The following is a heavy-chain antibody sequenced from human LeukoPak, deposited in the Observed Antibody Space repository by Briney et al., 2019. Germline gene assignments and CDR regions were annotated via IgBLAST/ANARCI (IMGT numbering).Heavy chain of an antibody. J-gene: IGHJ4*02. D-gene: IGHD3-22*01. V-gene: IGHV1-69*05. CDR2: IIPIFGTA. Sequence: SVKVSCKASGGTFSSYAISWVRQAPGQGLEWMGGIIPIFGTANYAQKFQGRVTMTTDTSTSTAYMELRSLRSDDTAVYYCARALHYYDSSGYSPLWYWGQGTLVTVSS. CDR1: GGTFSSYA. CDR3: ARALHYYDSSGYSPLWY.